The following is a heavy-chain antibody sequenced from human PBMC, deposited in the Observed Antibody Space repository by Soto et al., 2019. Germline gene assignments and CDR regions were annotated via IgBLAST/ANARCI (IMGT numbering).Heavy chain of an antibody. Sequence: GGSLRLSCAASGFTFSNAWMNWVSQAPGKGLEWVGRIKSKTDGGTTDYAAPVKGRFTISRDDSKNTLYLQMNSLKTEDTAVYYCTTFRADPPPYYYYYYGMDVWGQGTTVTVSS. J-gene: IGHJ6*02. CDR2: IKSKTDGGTT. D-gene: IGHD6-25*01. V-gene: IGHV3-15*07. CDR3: TTFRADPPPYYYYYYGMDV. CDR1: GFTFSNAW.